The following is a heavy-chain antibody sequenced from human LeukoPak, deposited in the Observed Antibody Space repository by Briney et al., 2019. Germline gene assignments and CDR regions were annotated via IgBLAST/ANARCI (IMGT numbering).Heavy chain of an antibody. Sequence: ASVKVSCKASGYTFTGYYMHWVRQAPGQGLEWMGWINPNSGGTNYAQKFQGRVTMARDTSISTAYMELSRLRSDDTAVYYCARDKGVVVVVPAALVAWGQGTLVTVSS. J-gene: IGHJ5*02. D-gene: IGHD2-2*01. CDR1: GYTFTGYY. V-gene: IGHV1-2*02. CDR3: ARDKGVVVVVPAALVA. CDR2: INPNSGGT.